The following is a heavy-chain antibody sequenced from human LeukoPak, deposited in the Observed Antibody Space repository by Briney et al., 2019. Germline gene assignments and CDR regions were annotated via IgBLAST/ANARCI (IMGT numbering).Heavy chain of an antibody. CDR1: GYTFSSYY. V-gene: IGHV1-46*01. D-gene: IGHD4-17*01. Sequence: ASVKVSYKASGYTFSSYYMHWVRQAPGQGLEWMGIINPSGGSTSYAQKFQGRVTMTRDMSTSTVYMELRSLRSEDTAVYYCARDSLNRRGYGDSRWYYYYYMDVWGKGTTVTVSS. CDR2: INPSGGST. CDR3: ARDSLNRRGYGDSRWYYYYYMDV. J-gene: IGHJ6*03.